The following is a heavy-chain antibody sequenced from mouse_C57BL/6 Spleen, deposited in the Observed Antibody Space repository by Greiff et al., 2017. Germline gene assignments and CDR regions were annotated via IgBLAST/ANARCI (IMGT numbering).Heavy chain of an antibody. J-gene: IGHJ3*01. CDR1: GFTFSSYA. Sequence: EVKVVESGEGLVKPGGSLKLSCAASGFTFSSYAMSWVRQTPEKRLEWVAYISSGGDYIYYADTVKGRFTISRDNARNTLYLQMSILKSEDTAMYYCTRGELGQFAYWGQGTLVTVSA. D-gene: IGHD4-1*01. V-gene: IGHV5-9-1*02. CDR3: TRGELGQFAY. CDR2: ISSGGDYI.